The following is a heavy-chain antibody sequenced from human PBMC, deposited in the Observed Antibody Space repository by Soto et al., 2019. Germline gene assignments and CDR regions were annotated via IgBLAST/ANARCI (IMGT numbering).Heavy chain of an antibody. Sequence: QVQLVQSGAEVKKPGASVKVSCKASGYTFTGYYMHWVRQAPGQGLEWMGWINPNRGGTNYAQKCQGWVTKARDTSISTAYMELSRLRSDDTAVYYCARDRGRQWLVTCDYGGQGTLVIFSS. D-gene: IGHD6-19*01. CDR3: ARDRGRQWLVTCDY. J-gene: IGHJ4*02. CDR2: INPNRGGT. V-gene: IGHV1-2*04. CDR1: GYTFTGYY.